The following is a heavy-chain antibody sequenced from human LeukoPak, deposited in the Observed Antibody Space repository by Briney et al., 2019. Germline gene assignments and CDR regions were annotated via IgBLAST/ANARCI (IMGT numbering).Heavy chain of an antibody. J-gene: IGHJ4*02. Sequence: ASVKVSCKASGYTFTSYDISWVRQAPGQGLEWMGWISAYNGNTNYAQKLQGRVTMTTDTSTSTAYMELRSLRSDDTAVYYCAREPLGYYYGSGSLDYWGQGTLVTVSS. CDR2: ISAYNGNT. CDR1: GYTFTSYD. D-gene: IGHD3-10*01. V-gene: IGHV1-18*01. CDR3: AREPLGYYYGSGSLDY.